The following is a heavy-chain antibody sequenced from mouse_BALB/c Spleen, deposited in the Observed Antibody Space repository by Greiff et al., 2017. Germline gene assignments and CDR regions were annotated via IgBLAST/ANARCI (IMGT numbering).Heavy chain of an antibody. Sequence: EVKLMESGGGLVQPGGSLKLSCAASGFTFSSYTMSWVRQTPEKRLEWVAYISNGGGSTYYPDTVKGRFTISRDNAKNTLYLQMSSLKSEDTAMYYCARRDSSYAMDYWGQGTSVTVSS. CDR1: GFTFSSYT. V-gene: IGHV5-12-2*01. J-gene: IGHJ4*01. CDR2: ISNGGGST. CDR3: ARRDSSYAMDY. D-gene: IGHD1-1*01.